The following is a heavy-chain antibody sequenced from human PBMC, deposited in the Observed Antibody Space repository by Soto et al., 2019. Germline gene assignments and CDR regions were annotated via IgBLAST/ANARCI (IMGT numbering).Heavy chain of an antibody. CDR3: AGSFSGRGGMDV. V-gene: IGHV6-1*01. D-gene: IGHD3-10*01. J-gene: IGHJ6*02. CDR1: GYSFPLNIAA. CDR2: TYYRSKWYN. Sequence: PSRTLSLNCAGSGYSFPLNIAAWTLIGQYPSRGLEWLGRTYYRSKWYNDYAVSVKSRLTINPDTSKHQFSLQLNSVTPEDTAVYYCAGSFSGRGGMDVWGQGTAVTVSS.